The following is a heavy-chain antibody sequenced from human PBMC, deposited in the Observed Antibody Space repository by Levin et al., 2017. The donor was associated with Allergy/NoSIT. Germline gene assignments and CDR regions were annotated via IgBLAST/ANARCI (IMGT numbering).Heavy chain of an antibody. J-gene: IGHJ5*02. D-gene: IGHD5-18*01. V-gene: IGHV4-30-4*01. CDR1: GGSISSGDFY. CDR2: IYYSGST. Sequence: SETLSLTCTVSGGSISSGDFYWSWIRQPPGKGLEWIGYIYYSGSTYYNPSLKSRVTISTDTSTNQFFLKLTSVTAADTAVYFCARAAYSSNSDCWFDPWGRGTPVTVSS. CDR3: ARAAYSSNSDCWFDP.